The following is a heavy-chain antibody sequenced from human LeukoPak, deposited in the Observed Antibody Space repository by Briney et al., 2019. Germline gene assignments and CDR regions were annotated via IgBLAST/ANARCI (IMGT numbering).Heavy chain of an antibody. Sequence: KPSETLSLTCTVSGGSISSSSYYWSWIRQPPGKGLERIGEINHSGSTNYNPSLKSRVTISVDTSKNQFSLKLSSVTAADTAVYYCARASTPWPRVSRYYYYYYYMDVWGKGTTVTVSS. D-gene: IGHD2-2*01. CDR1: GGSISSSSYY. J-gene: IGHJ6*03. CDR2: INHSGST. CDR3: ARASTPWPRVSRYYYYYYYMDV. V-gene: IGHV4-39*07.